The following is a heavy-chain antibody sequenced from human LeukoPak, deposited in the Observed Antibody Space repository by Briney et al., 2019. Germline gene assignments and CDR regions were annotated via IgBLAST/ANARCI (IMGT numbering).Heavy chain of an antibody. Sequence: PGGSLRLSCTASGFTFTDYYMNWIRQAPGKGLEWISYISPNSETKYYADSVKGRFTISRDNAKNSLYLQMNSLTADDTAVYYCARDIGFTMVRGAMLSFYAMDVGGQGTTVTLPS. CDR1: GFTFTDYY. CDR2: ISPNSETK. CDR3: ARDIGFTMVRGAMLSFYAMDV. D-gene: IGHD3-10*01. V-gene: IGHV3-11*01. J-gene: IGHJ6*02.